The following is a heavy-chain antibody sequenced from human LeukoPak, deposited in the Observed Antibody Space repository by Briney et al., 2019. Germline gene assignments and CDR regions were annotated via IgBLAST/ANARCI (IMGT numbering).Heavy chain of an antibody. J-gene: IGHJ4*02. CDR3: AWGRSYYYHYFDN. CDR1: GYSISSGYY. D-gene: IGHD1-26*01. CDR2: IYHSGST. V-gene: IGHV4-38-2*01. Sequence: PSETLSLTCAVSGYSISSGYYWGWIRQPPGKGLEWIGSIYHSGSTYYNPSLKSRVTISVDRSKNQFSLKVTSVTAADTAVYYRAWGRSYYYHYFDNWGQGTLVTVSS.